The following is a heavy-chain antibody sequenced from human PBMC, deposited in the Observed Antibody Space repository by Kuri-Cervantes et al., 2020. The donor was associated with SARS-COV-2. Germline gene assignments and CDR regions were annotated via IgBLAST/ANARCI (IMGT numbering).Heavy chain of an antibody. CDR2: INPSGGST. Sequence: ASVKVSCKASGYTFTSYYMHWVRQAPGQGLEWMGIINPSGGSTSYAQKFQSRVTMTRDTSTSTVYMELSSLRSEDTAVYYCARVSRSGYLDYWGQGTLVTVSS. V-gene: IGHV1-46*01. CDR3: ARVSRSGYLDY. D-gene: IGHD3-3*01. CDR1: GYTFTSYY. J-gene: IGHJ4*02.